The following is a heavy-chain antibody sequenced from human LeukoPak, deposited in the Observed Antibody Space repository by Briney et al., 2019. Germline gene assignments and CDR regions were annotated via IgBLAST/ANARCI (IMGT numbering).Heavy chain of an antibody. Sequence: GGSLRLSCAASGFTFSSYWMHWVRQAPGKGLVWVSRINSDGSSTSYADSVKGRFTISRDNSKNTPYLQMNSLRAEDTAVYYCATMMIVTNAFDIWGPGTMVTVSS. CDR1: GFTFSSYW. V-gene: IGHV3-74*01. CDR3: ATMMIVTNAFDI. CDR2: INSDGSST. J-gene: IGHJ3*02. D-gene: IGHD3-22*01.